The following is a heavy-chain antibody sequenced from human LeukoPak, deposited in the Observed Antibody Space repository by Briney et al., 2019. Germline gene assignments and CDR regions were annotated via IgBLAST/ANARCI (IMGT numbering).Heavy chain of an antibody. V-gene: IGHV1-18*01. CDR1: GYTFSSYG. Sequence: ASVKVSCKASGYTFSSYGISWVRQAPGQGLEWVAWIGVYNDKTNYAPKLQGRVTLTTDRSTSTAYMELRSLTSDDTAVYYCARDFMGEDWFDPWGQGTLVTVSS. CDR2: IGVYNDKT. J-gene: IGHJ5*02. CDR3: ARDFMGEDWFDP. D-gene: IGHD3-16*01.